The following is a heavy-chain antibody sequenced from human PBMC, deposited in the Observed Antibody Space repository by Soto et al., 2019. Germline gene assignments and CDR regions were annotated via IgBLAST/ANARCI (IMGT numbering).Heavy chain of an antibody. J-gene: IGHJ3*02. D-gene: IGHD2-15*01. CDR3: ARYCSGGSCDSNTDSDI. CDR1: GYTFTSYG. V-gene: IGHV1-18*01. Sequence: ASVKVSCKASGYTFTSYGITWVRQAPGQGLEYMGWISAYNGNTNYAQKLQGRVTMTADTSTNTAYMELRSLRSDDTAVYYCARYCSGGSCDSNTDSDIWGQGPLATVSS. CDR2: ISAYNGNT.